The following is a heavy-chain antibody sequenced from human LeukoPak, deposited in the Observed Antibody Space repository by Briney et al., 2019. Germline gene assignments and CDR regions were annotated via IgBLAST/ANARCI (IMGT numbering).Heavy chain of an antibody. CDR1: GFTFSTYG. CDR3: ARDERLLSFLK. V-gene: IGHV3-30*02. D-gene: IGHD3-3*01. Sequence: GGSLRLSCAASGFTFSTYGMHWVRQAPGKGLAWVSFIRYVGINKYYADSVKGRFTISRDNSKNTLYLQMNSLRAEDTAIYYCARDERLLSFLKWGQGTLVTVSS. J-gene: IGHJ4*02. CDR2: IRYVGINK.